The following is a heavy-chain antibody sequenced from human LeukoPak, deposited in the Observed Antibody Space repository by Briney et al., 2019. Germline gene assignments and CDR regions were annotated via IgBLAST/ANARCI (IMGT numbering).Heavy chain of an antibody. J-gene: IGHJ3*02. CDR3: VRGAPRYSSAWDAFDI. V-gene: IGHV1-69*05. CDR1: GGTFSSYA. CDR2: IIPIFGTA. D-gene: IGHD6-19*01. Sequence: GASVKVSCKASGGTFSSYAISWVRQAPGQGLEWMGGIIPIFGTANYAQKFQGRVTITRNTSISTAYMELSSLRSEDTAVYYCVRGAPRYSSAWDAFDIWGQGTMVTVSS.